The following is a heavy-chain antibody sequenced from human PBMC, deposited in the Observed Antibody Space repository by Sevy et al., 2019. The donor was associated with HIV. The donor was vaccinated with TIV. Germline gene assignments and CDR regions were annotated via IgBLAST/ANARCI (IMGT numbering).Heavy chain of an antibody. V-gene: IGHV3-30*18. CDR3: AKDMALNYYGSGSTYNTQDGMDV. D-gene: IGHD3-10*01. J-gene: IGHJ6*02. Sequence: GGSLRLSCAASGFSFSNYAMHWVRQAPGKGLEWVAVISYEGSDEDYSDSVKGRFTISRDNSKNTLSLQMNSLTVEDTAVYYCAKDMALNYYGSGSTYNTQDGMDVWGRGTTVTVSS. CDR2: ISYEGSDE. CDR1: GFSFSNYA.